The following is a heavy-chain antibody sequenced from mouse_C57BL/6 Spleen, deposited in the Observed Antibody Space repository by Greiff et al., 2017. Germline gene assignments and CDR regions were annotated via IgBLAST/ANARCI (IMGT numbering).Heavy chain of an antibody. D-gene: IGHD1-1*01. J-gene: IGHJ4*01. CDR2: IYPRSGNT. V-gene: IGHV1-81*01. CDR3: ASLYGSSYGAMDY. Sequence: QVPLQQSGAELARPGASVKLSCTASGYTFTSYGISWVKQRTGPGLAWIGEIYPRSGNTYYNEKFKGKATLTADKSSSTAYMELRSLTSEDSAVYFCASLYGSSYGAMDYWGQGTSVTVAS. CDR1: GYTFTSYG.